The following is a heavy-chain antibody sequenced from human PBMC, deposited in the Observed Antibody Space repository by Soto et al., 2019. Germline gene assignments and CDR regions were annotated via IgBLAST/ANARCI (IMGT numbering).Heavy chain of an antibody. V-gene: IGHV3-48*01. Sequence: EVQLVESGGGLVQPGGSLRLSCEASGFTFSNFGINWVRQAPGKGLEWVSHISSSSTTIYYAESVKGRFTISRDNAKNSLYLQRSSLRGEDTAVYYCAASFITTIGTTAWGQGTLVTVSS. J-gene: IGHJ4*02. CDR3: AASFITTIGTTA. CDR2: ISSSSTTI. CDR1: GFTFSNFG. D-gene: IGHD1-1*01.